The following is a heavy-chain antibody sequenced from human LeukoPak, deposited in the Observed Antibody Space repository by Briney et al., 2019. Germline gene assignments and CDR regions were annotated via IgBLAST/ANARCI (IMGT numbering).Heavy chain of an antibody. V-gene: IGHV1-8*01. Sequence: ASVKVSCKASGYPFTSYDINWVRQATGQGLEWMGWMNPNSGNTGYAQKFQGRVTMTRNTSISTAYMELSSLRSEDTAVYYCARGPYCSGGSCYPLRYYYYMDVWGKGTTVTVSS. CDR3: ARGPYCSGGSCYPLRYYYYMDV. CDR2: MNPNSGNT. J-gene: IGHJ6*03. D-gene: IGHD2-15*01. CDR1: GYPFTSYD.